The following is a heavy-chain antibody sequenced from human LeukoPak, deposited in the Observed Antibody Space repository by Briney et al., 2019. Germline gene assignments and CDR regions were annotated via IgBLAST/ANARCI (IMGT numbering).Heavy chain of an antibody. V-gene: IGHV3-7*01. CDR2: IKQDGSDK. Sequence: GGSLRLSCAASGFTFTKYWMTWVRQTPGKGLEWVGNIKQDGSDKNYMDSVKGRFTISRDNTKNSVYLQMSSLRAEDTAVYYCAREVWGPEYWGQGTLVTVSS. CDR1: GFTFTKYW. D-gene: IGHD1-14*01. J-gene: IGHJ4*02. CDR3: AREVWGPEY.